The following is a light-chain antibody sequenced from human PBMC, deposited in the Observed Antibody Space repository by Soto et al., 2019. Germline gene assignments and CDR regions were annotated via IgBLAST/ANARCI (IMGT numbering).Light chain of an antibody. CDR3: SSSTSSNTFV. CDR2: EVI. CDR1: NSDVNY. Sequence: QSVLTQPASVSGAPVQSITISCTGTNSDVNYVSWHQQHPGKAPKLMIYEVINRSSGVSTRFSGSKSGNTASLTISGLQAEDEADYYCSSSTSSNTFVFGTGTQVTVL. J-gene: IGLJ1*01. V-gene: IGLV2-14*01.